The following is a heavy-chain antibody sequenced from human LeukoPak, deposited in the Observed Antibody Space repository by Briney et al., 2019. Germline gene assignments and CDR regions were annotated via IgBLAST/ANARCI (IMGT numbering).Heavy chain of an antibody. D-gene: IGHD4-17*01. CDR1: GFTFSCYA. J-gene: IGHJ4*02. Sequence: GGSLRLSCAASGFTFSCYAMNWVRQAPGEGLEWVSAISGSGGSTYYADAVKGRFTISRDNSKNTLYLQMNSLRAEDTAVYYCARVPGTTVTTRNFDYWGQGTLVTVSS. CDR2: ISGSGGST. CDR3: ARVPGTTVTTRNFDY. V-gene: IGHV3-23*01.